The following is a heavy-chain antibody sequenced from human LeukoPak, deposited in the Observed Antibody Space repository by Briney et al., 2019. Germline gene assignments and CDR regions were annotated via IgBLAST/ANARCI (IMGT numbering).Heavy chain of an antibody. CDR1: GYSISSGYY. V-gene: IGHV4-38-2*02. CDR3: ARGSGYGDYEPDWFDP. Sequence: PSETLSLTCTVSGYSISSGYYWGWIRQPPGKGLEWIGSIYHSGSTYYNPSLKSRVTISVDTSKNQFFLKLSSVTAADTAVYYCARGSGYGDYEPDWFDPWGQGTLVTVSS. J-gene: IGHJ5*02. D-gene: IGHD4-17*01. CDR2: IYHSGST.